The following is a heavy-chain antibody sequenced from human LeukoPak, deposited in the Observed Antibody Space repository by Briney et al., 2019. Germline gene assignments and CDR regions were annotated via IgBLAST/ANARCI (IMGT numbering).Heavy chain of an antibody. J-gene: IGHJ5*02. Sequence: GGSLRLSCAASGFTFSSYGMHWVRQAPGKGLEWVAVILSDGSKEFYTDSVKGRFTISRDNSKNTLYLQMNSLRAEDTAVYYCARGRIWFGESEGNWFDPWGQGTLVTVSS. CDR2: ILSDGSKE. V-gene: IGHV3-30*19. D-gene: IGHD3-10*01. CDR1: GFTFSSYG. CDR3: ARGRIWFGESEGNWFDP.